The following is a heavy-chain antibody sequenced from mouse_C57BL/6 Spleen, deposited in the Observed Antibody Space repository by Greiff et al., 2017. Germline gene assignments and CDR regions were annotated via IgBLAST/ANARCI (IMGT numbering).Heavy chain of an antibody. CDR3: ARDYDDAIDY. D-gene: IGHD2-3*01. J-gene: IGHJ4*01. CDR2: IRNKADGYKP. CDR1: GFTFTGYY. V-gene: IGHV7-3*01. Sequence: EVQRVESGAGFVQPGGSLSLSCAASGFTFTGYYMSWVRQPPGQALEWLGFIRNKADGYKPEYSASVKGRFTISRDNSQSILYLQMKALRAEDSATEYCARDYDDAIDYWGQGTTLTVSS.